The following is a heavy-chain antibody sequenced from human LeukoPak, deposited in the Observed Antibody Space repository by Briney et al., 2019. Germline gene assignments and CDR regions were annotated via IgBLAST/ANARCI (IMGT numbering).Heavy chain of an antibody. CDR2: IKEDGSEK. J-gene: IGHJ4*02. V-gene: IGHV3-7*01. D-gene: IGHD2-21*01. Sequence: GGSLRLSCAASGFTFTSYWMYWVGQAPGKGLEWVADIKEDGSEKYYVDSVKGRFTISRDNAKNSLYLQMNSLRAEDTAVYYCARSSYYCFDYWGQGTLVTVSS. CDR3: ARSSYYCFDY. CDR1: GFTFTSYW.